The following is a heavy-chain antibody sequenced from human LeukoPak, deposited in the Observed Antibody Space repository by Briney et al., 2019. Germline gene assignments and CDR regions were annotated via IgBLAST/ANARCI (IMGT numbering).Heavy chain of an antibody. Sequence: ASVKVSCRASGYTFNDYSINWVRQAPGQGLEWMGWINTNSGNPTYAQAFTGRFVFSLDTPVSTAYLQISSLRAEDTAVYYCARYTSGYYRWFDPWGQGTLVTVSS. D-gene: IGHD6-19*01. J-gene: IGHJ5*02. V-gene: IGHV7-4-1*02. CDR1: GYTFNDYS. CDR3: ARYTSGYYRWFDP. CDR2: INTNSGNP.